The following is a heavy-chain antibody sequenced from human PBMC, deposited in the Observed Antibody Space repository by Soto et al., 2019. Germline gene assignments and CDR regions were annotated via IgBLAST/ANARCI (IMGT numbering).Heavy chain of an antibody. CDR1: GGSISSGGYY. D-gene: IGHD3-10*01. CDR2: IYYSGST. V-gene: IGHV4-31*03. CDR3: ARDRKEDFYYGSRWFDP. Sequence: SETLSLTCTVSGGSISSGGYYWSWIRQHPGKGLEWIGYIYYSGSTYYNPSLKSRVTISVDTSKNQFSLKLSSVTAADTAVYYCARDRKEDFYYGSRWFDPWGQGTLVTVSS. J-gene: IGHJ5*02.